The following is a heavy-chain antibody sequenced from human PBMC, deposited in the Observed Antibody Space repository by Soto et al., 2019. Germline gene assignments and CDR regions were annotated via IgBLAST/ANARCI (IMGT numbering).Heavy chain of an antibody. CDR2: IYWDDDN. CDR1: GFSLGTSGVG. CDR3: AHRLGQSGSSWGSGALDI. V-gene: IGHV2-5*02. Sequence: SGPTLVNPTQILTLTCTFSGFSLGTSGVGVGWIRQPPGKALEWLGFIYWDDDNRYNPSLKSRVTITRDTSKSLVVLMMTNMDPMDTGTYYCAHRLGQSGSSWGSGALDIWGQGTLVTVSS. J-gene: IGHJ3*02. D-gene: IGHD6-13*01.